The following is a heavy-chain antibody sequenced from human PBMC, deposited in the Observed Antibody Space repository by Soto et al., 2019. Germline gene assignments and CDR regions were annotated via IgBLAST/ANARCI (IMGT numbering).Heavy chain of an antibody. CDR1: GFTFSSYA. V-gene: IGHV3-23*01. CDR3: AKDYYGSFLTPTRSEIPHAFDI. CDR2: ISGSGGST. Sequence: PGESLRLACAASGFTFSSYAMSWVRQAPGKGLEWVSAISGSGGSTYYADSVKGRFTISRDNSKNTLYLQMNSLRAEDTAVYYCAKDYYGSFLTPTRSEIPHAFDIWGQGTMVTVSS. D-gene: IGHD3-10*01. J-gene: IGHJ3*02.